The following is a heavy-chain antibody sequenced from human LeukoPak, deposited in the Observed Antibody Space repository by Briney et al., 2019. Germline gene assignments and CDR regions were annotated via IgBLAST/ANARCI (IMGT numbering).Heavy chain of an antibody. V-gene: IGHV3-21*01. CDR2: ISSSSSYI. CDR1: GFTFSSYS. D-gene: IGHD6-6*01. J-gene: IGHJ3*02. CDR3: ATSSSWDHDAFDI. Sequence: GGSLRLSCAASGFTFSSYSMNWVRQAPGKGLEWVSSISSSSSYIYYADSVKGRFTISRDNAKNLLYLQMNSLRAEDTAVYYCATSSSWDHDAFDIWGQGTMVTVSS.